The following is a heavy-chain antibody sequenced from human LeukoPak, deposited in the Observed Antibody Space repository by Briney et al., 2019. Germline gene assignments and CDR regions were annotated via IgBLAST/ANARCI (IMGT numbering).Heavy chain of an antibody. D-gene: IGHD3-9*01. Sequence: SETLSLTCAVYGGSFSGYYWSWIRQPPGKGLEWIGEINHSGSTNYNPSLKSRVTISVDTSKNQFSLKLSSVTAADTAVYYCARGPYSRLRYFDWCAFDIWGQGAMVTVSS. J-gene: IGHJ3*02. CDR2: INHSGST. CDR3: ARGPYSRLRYFDWCAFDI. CDR1: GGSFSGYY. V-gene: IGHV4-34*01.